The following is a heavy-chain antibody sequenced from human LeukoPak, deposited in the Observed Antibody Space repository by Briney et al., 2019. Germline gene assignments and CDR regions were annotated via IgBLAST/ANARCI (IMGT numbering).Heavy chain of an antibody. CDR3: AKDRDHQQQPPPHYGMDV. CDR2: ISGSGGST. V-gene: IGHV3-23*01. D-gene: IGHD6-13*01. CDR1: GFIVSSNY. J-gene: IGHJ6*02. Sequence: PSGGSLRLSCAASGFIVSSNYMNWVRHGPGKGLEWVSAISGSGGSTYYADSVKGRFTISRDNSKNTLYLQMNSLRAEDTAVYYCAKDRDHQQQPPPHYGMDVWGQGTTVTVSS.